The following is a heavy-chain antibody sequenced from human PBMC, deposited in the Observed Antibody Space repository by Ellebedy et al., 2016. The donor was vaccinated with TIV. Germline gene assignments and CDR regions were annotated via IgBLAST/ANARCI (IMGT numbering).Heavy chain of an antibody. Sequence: GGSLRLSCAASGFSVSNHYMSWVRQAPGKGLEWVSVIYSGRSTYYADSVKGRFTISRDNSKNTLYLQMNSLRAEDTALYYCASRNRGDYPYFDYWGQGTLVTVSS. CDR2: IYSGRST. D-gene: IGHD4-17*01. CDR3: ASRNRGDYPYFDY. J-gene: IGHJ4*02. CDR1: GFSVSNHY. V-gene: IGHV3-53*01.